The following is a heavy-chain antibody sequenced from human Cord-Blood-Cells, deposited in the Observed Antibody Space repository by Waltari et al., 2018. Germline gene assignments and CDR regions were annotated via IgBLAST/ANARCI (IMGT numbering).Heavy chain of an antibody. CDR2: IIPTFGTA. J-gene: IGHJ5*02. Sequence: VQSGAEVKTPGSSVKVSCKASGGTFSSYAISWVRQAPGQGLEWMGGIIPTFGTANYAQKFQGRVTITADKSTSTAYMELSSLRSEDTAVYYCARVRSREYSSNWFDPWGQGTLVTVSS. CDR1: GGTFSSYA. D-gene: IGHD6-6*01. V-gene: IGHV1-69*06. CDR3: ARVRSREYSSNWFDP.